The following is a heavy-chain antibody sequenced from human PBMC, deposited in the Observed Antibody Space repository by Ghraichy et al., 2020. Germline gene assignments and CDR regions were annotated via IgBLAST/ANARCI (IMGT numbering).Heavy chain of an antibody. Sequence: SETLSLTCTVSGGSISSYYWSWIRQPPGKGLEWIGYIYYSGRTNYNPPLKSRVTISVDTSKNHFSLNLSSVTAADTSVYYCARVFSYNWNVRFNKGGYYYYGMDVWGQGTTVTVSS. CDR1: GGSISSYY. V-gene: IGHV4-59*01. D-gene: IGHD1-20*01. CDR2: IYYSGRT. J-gene: IGHJ6*02. CDR3: ARVFSYNWNVRFNKGGYYYYGMDV.